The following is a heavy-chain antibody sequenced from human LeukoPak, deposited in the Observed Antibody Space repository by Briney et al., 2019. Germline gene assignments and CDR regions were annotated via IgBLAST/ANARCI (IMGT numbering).Heavy chain of an antibody. D-gene: IGHD5-12*01. J-gene: IGHJ4*02. CDR3: AKDRFWGYSGYDESGADY. Sequence: PGGSLRLSCAASGFTFSSYAVSWVRQAPGKGLEWVSAISGSGGSTYYADSVKGRFTISRDNSKNTLYLQMNSLRAEDTAVYYCAKDRFWGYSGYDESGADYWGQGTLVTVSS. V-gene: IGHV3-23*01. CDR1: GFTFSSYA. CDR2: ISGSGGST.